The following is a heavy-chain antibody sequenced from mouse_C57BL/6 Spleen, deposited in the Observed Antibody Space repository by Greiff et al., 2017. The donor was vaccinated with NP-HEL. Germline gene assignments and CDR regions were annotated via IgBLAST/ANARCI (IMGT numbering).Heavy chain of an antibody. J-gene: IGHJ3*01. V-gene: IGHV1-22*01. CDR1: GYTFTDYN. D-gene: IGHD2-3*01. CDR3: AREGDDGYFYPFAY. Sequence: EVKLQQSGPELVKPGASVKMSCKASGYTFTDYNMHWVKQSHGKSLEWIGYINPNNGGTSYNQKFKGKATLTVNKSSSTAYMELRSLTSEDSAVYYCAREGDDGYFYPFAYWGQGTLVTVSA. CDR2: INPNNGGT.